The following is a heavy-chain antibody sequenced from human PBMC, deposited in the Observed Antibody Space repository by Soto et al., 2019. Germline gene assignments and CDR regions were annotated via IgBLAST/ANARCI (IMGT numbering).Heavy chain of an antibody. V-gene: IGHV3-9*01. CDR2: ISWNSGSI. J-gene: IGHJ4*02. Sequence: EVQLVESGGGLVQPGRSLRLSCAASGFTFDVYAMHWVRQAPGKGLEWVSGISWNSGSIGYADSVKGRFTISRDNAKNSLYLQMNSLRAEDTALYYCAKDISQEMATIDYYFDYWGQGTLVTVSS. D-gene: IGHD5-12*01. CDR3: AKDISQEMATIDYYFDY. CDR1: GFTFDVYA.